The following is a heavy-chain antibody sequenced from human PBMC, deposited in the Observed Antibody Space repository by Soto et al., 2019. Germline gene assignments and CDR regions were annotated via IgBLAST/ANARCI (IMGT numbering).Heavy chain of an antibody. CDR3: EKPGIEAAGTWWFDP. CDR2: ISSSSSYI. Sequence: GWSLRLSCAAPGFTFSSYSMNWVRQAPGKGLEWVSSISSSSSYIYYADSVKGRFTISRDNAKNSLYLQMNSLRAEDTAVYYCEKPGIEAAGTWWFDPWGQGTLVTVSS. J-gene: IGHJ5*02. D-gene: IGHD6-13*01. CDR1: GFTFSSYS. V-gene: IGHV3-21*01.